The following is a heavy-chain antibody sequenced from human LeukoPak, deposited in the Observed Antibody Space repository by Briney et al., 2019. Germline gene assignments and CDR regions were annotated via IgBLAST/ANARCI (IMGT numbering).Heavy chain of an antibody. V-gene: IGHV3-23*01. D-gene: IGHD3-10*01. CDR3: AKETTPNFGSGSYSYDY. J-gene: IGHJ4*02. CDR1: GFTFSSYA. CDR2: ISGSGGST. Sequence: GGSLRLSCAASGFTFSSYAMSWVRQAPGKGLEWVSAISGSGGSTYYADSVKDRFTISRDNSKNTLYLQMSSLRAEDTALYYCAKETTPNFGSGSYSYDYWGQGTLVTVSS.